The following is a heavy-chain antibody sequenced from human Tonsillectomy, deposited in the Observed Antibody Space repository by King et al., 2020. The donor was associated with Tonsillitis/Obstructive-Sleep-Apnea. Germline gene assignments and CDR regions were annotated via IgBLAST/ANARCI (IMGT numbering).Heavy chain of an antibody. D-gene: IGHD3-22*01. CDR2: IYYSGST. V-gene: IGHV4-59*01. Sequence: LQLQESGPGLVKPSETLSLTCTVSGGSISSYYWSWIRQPPGKGLEWIGYIYYSGSTNYNPSLKSRVTISVDTSKNQFSLKLSSVTAAHTAVYYCARVIVVSDAFDIWGQGTMVTVSS. CDR3: ARVIVVSDAFDI. J-gene: IGHJ3*02. CDR1: GGSISSYY.